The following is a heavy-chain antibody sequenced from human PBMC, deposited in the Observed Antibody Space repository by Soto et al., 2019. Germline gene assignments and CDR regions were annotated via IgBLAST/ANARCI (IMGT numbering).Heavy chain of an antibody. CDR1: GFTFSSFG. CDR3: AKSTGGMVRSSVPFFGDY. J-gene: IGHJ4*02. D-gene: IGHD3-10*01. V-gene: IGHV3-30*18. CDR2: ISYDGSNK. Sequence: QVQLVESGGGVVQPGRSLRLSCAASGFTFSSFGMHWVRQAPGKGLEWVAVISYDGSNKYYADSVKGRFTISRDNSKNTLSLQMNSLRAEDTAVYYCAKSTGGMVRSSVPFFGDYWGQVTLVTVSS.